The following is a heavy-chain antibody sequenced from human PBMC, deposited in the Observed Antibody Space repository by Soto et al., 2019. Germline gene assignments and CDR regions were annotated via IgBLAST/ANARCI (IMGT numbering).Heavy chain of an antibody. Sequence: EVELVESGGGLVQPGRSLRLSCAASGFTFDDHAMHWVRQVPGKGLEWVSGISWKSDVKGYADSGKGRFTISRDNAKNSLFLQMNSLRTEDTALYYCARDPFRTVTTFDHWGQGTLVTVSS. D-gene: IGHD4-17*01. V-gene: IGHV3-9*01. CDR1: GFTFDDHA. CDR2: ISWKSDVK. J-gene: IGHJ4*02. CDR3: ARDPFRTVTTFDH.